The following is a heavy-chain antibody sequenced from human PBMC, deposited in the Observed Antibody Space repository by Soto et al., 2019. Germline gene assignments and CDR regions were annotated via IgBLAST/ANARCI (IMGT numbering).Heavy chain of an antibody. Sequence: QLQLVQSGAEVKKPGSSVKVSCKASGGTFSSYAISWVRQAPGQGLEWMGGIIPIPGTANYAQKFQGRVTITADESTSTAYMELSSVRSEDTAVYYCARSQGSSTSLEIYYYYYYGMDVWGQGTRVTVSS. CDR3: ARSQGSSTSLEIYYYYYYGMDV. D-gene: IGHD2-2*01. CDR2: IIPIPGTA. J-gene: IGHJ6*02. CDR1: GGTFSSYA. V-gene: IGHV1-69*01.